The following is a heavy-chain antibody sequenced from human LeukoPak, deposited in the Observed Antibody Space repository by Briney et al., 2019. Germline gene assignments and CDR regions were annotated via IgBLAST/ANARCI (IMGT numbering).Heavy chain of an antibody. CDR1: GGSISSGGYY. CDR2: IYYSGST. Sequence: SQTLSLTCTVSGGSISSGGYYWSWIRQHPGEGLEWIGYIYYSGSTYYNPSLKSRVTISVDTSKNQFSLKMSSVTAADTAVYYCARYDSGGYYYFWGQGTLISVS. V-gene: IGHV4-31*03. CDR3: ARYDSGGYYYF. D-gene: IGHD3-22*01. J-gene: IGHJ4*02.